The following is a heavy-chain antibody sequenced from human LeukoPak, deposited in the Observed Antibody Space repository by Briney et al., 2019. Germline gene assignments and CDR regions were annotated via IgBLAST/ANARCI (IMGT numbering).Heavy chain of an antibody. D-gene: IGHD3-3*02. J-gene: IGHJ4*02. Sequence: SETLSLTCAVYGGSFSGYYWSWIRQPPGKGLEWIGEINHSGSTNYNPSLKSRVTISVDTSKNQFSLKLSSVTAADTAVYYCARGSHFWSGYRTYYFDYWGQATLVTVSS. CDR2: INHSGST. CDR1: GGSFSGYY. CDR3: ARGSHFWSGYRTYYFDY. V-gene: IGHV4-34*01.